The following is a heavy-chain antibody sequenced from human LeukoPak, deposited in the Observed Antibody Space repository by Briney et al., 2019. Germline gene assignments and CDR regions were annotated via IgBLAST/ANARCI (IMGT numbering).Heavy chain of an antibody. J-gene: IGHJ3*02. Sequence: GGSLRLSCAASGFTFSSYWMSWVRQAPGKGLEWVANIKQDGSEKYYVDSVKGRFTISRDNAKNSLYLQMNSLRAEDTAVYYCAREYYYDSSGYPHDAFDIWGQGTMVTVSS. D-gene: IGHD3-22*01. V-gene: IGHV3-7*03. CDR2: IKQDGSEK. CDR3: AREYYYDSSGYPHDAFDI. CDR1: GFTFSSYW.